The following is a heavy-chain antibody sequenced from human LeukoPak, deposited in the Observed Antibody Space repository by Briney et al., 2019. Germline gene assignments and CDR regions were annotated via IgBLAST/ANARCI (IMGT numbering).Heavy chain of an antibody. D-gene: IGHD5-24*01. CDR1: GFTFSSYA. CDR3: ARDQGDGYMTLMDY. CDR2: ISYDGSNK. J-gene: IGHJ4*02. Sequence: GRSLRLSCAASGFTFSSYAMHWVRQAPGKGLEWVAVISYDGSNKYYADSVKGRFTISRDNSKYTLYLQMNSLRAEDTAVYYCARDQGDGYMTLMDYWGQGTLVTVSS. V-gene: IGHV3-30-3*01.